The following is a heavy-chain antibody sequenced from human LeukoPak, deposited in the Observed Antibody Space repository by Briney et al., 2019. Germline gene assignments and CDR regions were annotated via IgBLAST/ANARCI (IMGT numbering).Heavy chain of an antibody. Sequence: ASVKVSCKASGYTFTGYYMHWVRQAPGQGLEWMGWINPNSGGTDYAQKFQGRVTMTRDTSISTAYMELSRLRSDDTAVYYCARVGAGTRAFDIWGQGTMVTVSS. V-gene: IGHV1-2*02. J-gene: IGHJ3*02. CDR2: INPNSGGT. CDR1: GYTFTGYY. D-gene: IGHD6-13*01. CDR3: ARVGAGTRAFDI.